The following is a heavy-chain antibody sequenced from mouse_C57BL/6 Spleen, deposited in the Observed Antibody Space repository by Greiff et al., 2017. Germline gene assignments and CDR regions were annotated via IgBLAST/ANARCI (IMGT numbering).Heavy chain of an antibody. Sequence: EVMLVESGGGLVKPGGSLKLSCAASGFTFSSYAMSWVRQTPEKRLEWVATISDGGSYTYYPDNVKGRFTISRDNAKNNLYLQMSHLKAEDTAMYYCARGPRAVVYSNYEAWFAYWGQGTLVTVSA. CDR2: ISDGGSYT. J-gene: IGHJ3*01. CDR1: GFTFSSYA. D-gene: IGHD2-5*01. V-gene: IGHV5-4*03. CDR3: ARGPRAVVYSNYEAWFAY.